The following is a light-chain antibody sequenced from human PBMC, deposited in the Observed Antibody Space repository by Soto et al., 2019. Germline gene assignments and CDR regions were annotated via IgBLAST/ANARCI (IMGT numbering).Light chain of an antibody. J-gene: IGKJ4*01. CDR2: WAS. CDR1: QSVLYSSDNKNY. CDR3: QQYYNTPLT. V-gene: IGKV4-1*01. Sequence: DSVMTQSPDALAVSLGERATINCKSSQSVLYSSDNKNYLAWYQHKPGQPPKLLIYWASTRESGVPDRISGSGSGTDFTLTISSLQAEDGTLYCCQQYYNTPLTFGGGTKVAIK.